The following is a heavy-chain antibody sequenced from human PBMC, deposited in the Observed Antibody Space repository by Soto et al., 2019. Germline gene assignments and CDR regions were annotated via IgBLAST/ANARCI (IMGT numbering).Heavy chain of an antibody. D-gene: IGHD1-1*01. V-gene: IGHV1-18*01. CDR1: GYTFTSYG. CDR3: ARVRGTWTDYYYGVDV. J-gene: IGHJ6*02. CDR2: ISGYNGNT. Sequence: QVQLVQSGAEVKKPGASVKVSCKASGYTFTSYGISWVRQAPGQGLEWMGWISGYNGNTNYAQKFQGRVTMTRDTTTRTVYMELRSLRSDATSVYYCARVRGTWTDYYYGVDVWGQGTTVTVSS.